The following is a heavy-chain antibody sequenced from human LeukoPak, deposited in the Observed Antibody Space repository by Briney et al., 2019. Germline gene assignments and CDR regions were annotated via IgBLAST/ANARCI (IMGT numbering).Heavy chain of an antibody. D-gene: IGHD3-3*01. CDR1: GFTFSSYA. Sequence: GGSLRLSCAASGFTFSSYAMSWVRQAPGKGLEWVSAISGSGGSTYYADSVKGRFTISRDNSKNTLYLQMNSLRAEDTAVYYCAKGPQDDFWSGYYILPLDYSGQGTLVTVSS. V-gene: IGHV3-23*01. J-gene: IGHJ4*02. CDR3: AKGPQDDFWSGYYILPLDY. CDR2: ISGSGGST.